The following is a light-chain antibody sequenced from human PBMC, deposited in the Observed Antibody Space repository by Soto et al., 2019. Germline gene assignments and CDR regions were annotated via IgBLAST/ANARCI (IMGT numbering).Light chain of an antibody. CDR3: HQRNK. V-gene: IGKV3-11*01. J-gene: IGKJ5*01. CDR1: QFLSSY. CDR2: DTS. Sequence: ELVLTQSPATLSLSPGERATLSCRASQFLSSYIAWYQQIPGQPPRLLIYDTSNRVTGIPARFSGSRSGTDFTLTISSLEPEDFAVYFCHQRNKFGQGTRLE.